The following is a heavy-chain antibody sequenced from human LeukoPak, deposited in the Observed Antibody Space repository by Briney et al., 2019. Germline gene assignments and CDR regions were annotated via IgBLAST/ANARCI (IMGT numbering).Heavy chain of an antibody. CDR2: INTNTGNP. CDR1: GYTFTSYA. D-gene: IGHD3-22*01. V-gene: IGHV7-4-1*02. CDR3: ASKGASVAKYYYDSSGYWPGFDY. J-gene: IGHJ4*02. Sequence: GASVKVSCKASGYTFTSYAMNWVRQAPGQGLEWMGWINTNTGNPTYAQGFTGRFVFSLDTSVSTAYLQISSLKAEDTAVYYCASKGASVAKYYYDSSGYWPGFDYWGQGTLVTVSS.